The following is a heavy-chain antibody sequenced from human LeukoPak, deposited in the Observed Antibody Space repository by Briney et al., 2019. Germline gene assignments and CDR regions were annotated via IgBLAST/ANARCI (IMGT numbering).Heavy chain of an antibody. D-gene: IGHD3-16*01. CDR2: ISAYNGNT. Sequence: ASVKVSCKASGYTFTSYGISWVRQAPGQGLEWMGWISAYNGNTNYAQKLQGRVTMTTDTSTSTAYMELSSLRSEDTAVYYCARDQTFSYGWRWFDPWGQGTLVTVSS. V-gene: IGHV1-18*01. CDR1: GYTFTSYG. CDR3: ARDQTFSYGWRWFDP. J-gene: IGHJ5*02.